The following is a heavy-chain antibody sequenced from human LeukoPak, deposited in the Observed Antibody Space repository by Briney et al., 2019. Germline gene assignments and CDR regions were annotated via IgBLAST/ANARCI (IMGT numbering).Heavy chain of an antibody. CDR2: ISYDGTNN. V-gene: IGHV3-30*04. CDR1: GFTFSQYP. D-gene: IGHD3-10*01. CDR3: ASLMVRGIRDFDH. J-gene: IGHJ4*02. Sequence: GGSPKLPCATSGFTFSQYPMQLVRQAPGKGLEWVAVISYDGTNNYRADSVKGRFTISRDNANNTLYLQMNSLRPEDTAVYFCASLMVRGIRDFDHWGQGTLVTVSS.